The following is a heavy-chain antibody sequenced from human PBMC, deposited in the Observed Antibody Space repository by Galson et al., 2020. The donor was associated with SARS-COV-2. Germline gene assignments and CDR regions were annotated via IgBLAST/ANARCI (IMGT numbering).Heavy chain of an antibody. D-gene: IGHD6-13*01. V-gene: IGHV3-48*03. CDR3: ARDPSSSWYNWFDP. CDR2: ISSSGSTV. CDR1: GFTFSSYE. J-gene: IGHJ5*02. Sequence: GGSLRLSCAASGFTFSSYEMNWVRQAPGKGLEWVSSISSSGSTVYYADSVKGRFTISRDNAKKSLYLQMNSLRAEDTALYYCARDPSSSWYNWFDPWGQGTLVTVSS.